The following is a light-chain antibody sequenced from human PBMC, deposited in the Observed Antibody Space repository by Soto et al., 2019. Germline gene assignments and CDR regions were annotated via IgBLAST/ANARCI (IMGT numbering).Light chain of an antibody. Sequence: EIVLTQSPGTLSLSPGERATLSCRASQSVSSSYLAWYQQKPGQAPRLLIYGASSRATGIPERFSGSGSGTDFTLTISRLEPEEFAVYYCQQYGSAPTTFGQGTKVELK. CDR3: QQYGSAPTT. V-gene: IGKV3-20*01. J-gene: IGKJ1*01. CDR1: QSVSSSY. CDR2: GAS.